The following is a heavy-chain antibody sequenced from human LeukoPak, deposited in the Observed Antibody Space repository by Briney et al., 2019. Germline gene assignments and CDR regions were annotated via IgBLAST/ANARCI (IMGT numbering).Heavy chain of an antibody. D-gene: IGHD1-7*01. CDR1: GFTFSTYS. Sequence: KPGGSLRLSCAASGFTFSTYSMHWVRQAPGKGLEWVSSISSSSSYIYYADSVKGRFTISRDNAKNSLYLQMNSLRAEDTAVYYCARYPITGTTDWGQGTLVTVSS. CDR2: ISSSSSYI. J-gene: IGHJ4*02. CDR3: ARYPITGTTD. V-gene: IGHV3-21*01.